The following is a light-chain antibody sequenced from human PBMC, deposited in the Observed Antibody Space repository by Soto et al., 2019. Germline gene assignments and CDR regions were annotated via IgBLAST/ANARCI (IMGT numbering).Light chain of an antibody. CDR1: ETITSY. Sequence: DIQMTQSPSSLSASVGDRITITCRASETITSYLHWYQQIPGKAPRLLIFLASNLQRGVPSRFSGSGSGTNFTLTTSGLHPESFAIYFCQRSYTPQITFVGGTKVDIK. V-gene: IGKV1-39*01. J-gene: IGKJ4*01. CDR3: QRSYTPQIT. CDR2: LAS.